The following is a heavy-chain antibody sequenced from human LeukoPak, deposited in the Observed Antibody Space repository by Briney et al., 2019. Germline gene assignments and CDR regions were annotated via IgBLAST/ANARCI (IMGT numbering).Heavy chain of an antibody. CDR3: AKAASSSWPSYYYGMDV. J-gene: IGHJ6*02. CDR1: GFTFRSHA. CDR2: ISGSDGST. V-gene: IGHV3-23*01. D-gene: IGHD6-13*01. Sequence: GGSLRLSCVGSGFTFRSHAMSWVRQAPGKGLEWVSSISGSDGSTYYADSVKGRFTISRDNAKNSLSLQMSSLRVDDTAVYYCAKAASSSWPSYYYGMDVWGQGTTVTVSS.